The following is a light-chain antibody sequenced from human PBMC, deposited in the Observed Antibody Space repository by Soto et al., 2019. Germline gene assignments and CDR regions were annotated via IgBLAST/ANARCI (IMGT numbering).Light chain of an antibody. CDR1: QSVNNDY. Sequence: EIVLTQSPGTLSLSPGERATLSCRASQSVNNDYLAWYQQKPGQAPRLLIYDASNRATGIPARFSGSGSGTDFTLTISSLEPEDFAVYYCQQRSNWPLLTFGGGTKVEIK. CDR2: DAS. CDR3: QQRSNWPLLT. J-gene: IGKJ4*01. V-gene: IGKV3-11*01.